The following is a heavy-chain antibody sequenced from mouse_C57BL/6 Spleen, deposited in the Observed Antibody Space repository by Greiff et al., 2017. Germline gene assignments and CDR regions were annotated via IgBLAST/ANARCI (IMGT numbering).Heavy chain of an antibody. J-gene: IGHJ3*01. CDR3: TAAPFAY. V-gene: IGHV6-3*01. CDR2: IRLKSDNYAT. Sequence: EVKVIESGGGLVQPGGSMKLSCVASGFTFSNYWMNWVRQSPEKGLEWVAQIRLKSDNYATHYAESVKGRFTISRDDSKSSVYLQMNNLRAEDTGIYYCTAAPFAYWGQGTLVTVSA. CDR1: GFTFSNYW.